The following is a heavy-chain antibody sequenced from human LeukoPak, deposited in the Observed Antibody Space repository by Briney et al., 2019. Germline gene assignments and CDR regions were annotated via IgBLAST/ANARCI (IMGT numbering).Heavy chain of an antibody. CDR2: ISGSGDAI. CDR1: GFRFSDYY. D-gene: IGHD3-22*01. Sequence: GSLRLSCVVSGFRFSDYYMSWIRQTPGKGLEFISYISGSGDAIYYTDSVKGRFTISRDSAKNSLYLQLDSLSAEDTAVYYCASLYDSTGFCFDYWGQGALVTVSS. V-gene: IGHV3-11*01. CDR3: ASLYDSTGFCFDY. J-gene: IGHJ4*02.